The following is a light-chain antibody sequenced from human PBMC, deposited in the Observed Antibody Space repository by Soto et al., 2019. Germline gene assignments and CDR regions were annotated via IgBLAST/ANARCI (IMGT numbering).Light chain of an antibody. J-gene: IGKJ2*01. Sequence: DIVMTQSPDSLAVSLGERATINCKSSQSVLYSSNNKNYLAWYQQKPGQPPKLLLYWASTRESGVPDRFSGSGSGTDFTLTISSLQAEDVAVYYCQQYYSTPSYTFGQGTKVEIK. CDR3: QQYYSTPSYT. V-gene: IGKV4-1*01. CDR2: WAS. CDR1: QSVLYSSNNKNY.